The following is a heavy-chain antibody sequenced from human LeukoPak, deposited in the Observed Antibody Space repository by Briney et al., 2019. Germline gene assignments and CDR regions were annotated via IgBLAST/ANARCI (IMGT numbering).Heavy chain of an antibody. CDR2: IKQDGSEK. CDR1: GFTFSSYW. V-gene: IGHV3-7*01. Sequence: GGSLRLSCAASGFTFSSYWMSWVRQAPGKGLEWVANIKQDGSEKYYVDSVKGRFTISRDNAKNSLYLQMNSLRAEDTAVYYCAREGGYCSGGSCWWRYYYYMDVWGKGTTVTISS. J-gene: IGHJ6*03. D-gene: IGHD2-15*01. CDR3: AREGGYCSGGSCWWRYYYYMDV.